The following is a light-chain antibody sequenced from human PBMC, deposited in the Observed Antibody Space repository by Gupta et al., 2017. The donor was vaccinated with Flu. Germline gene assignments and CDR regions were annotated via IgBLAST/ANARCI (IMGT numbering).Light chain of an antibody. CDR3: SVWDDSMSVWV. CDR1: SPNIGSSS. J-gene: IGLJ3*02. Sequence: QSVLTQPPSASGAPVLRVTIACAGSSPNIGSSSVTWYQQFPGAAPKLLIYRDNMRPSGVPDRFSGSKSGTSATLAISGLQSDDEADYYCSVWDDSMSVWVFGGGTKVTVL. CDR2: RDN. V-gene: IGLV1-44*01.